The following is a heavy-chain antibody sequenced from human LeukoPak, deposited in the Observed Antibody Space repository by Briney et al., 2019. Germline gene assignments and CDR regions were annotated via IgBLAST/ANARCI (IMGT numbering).Heavy chain of an antibody. Sequence: ASVKVSCKASGYTFTSYYMHWVRQAPGQGLEWMGIINPSGGSTSYAQKFQGRVTMTRDMSTSTVYMELSSLRSEDTAVYYCARLRFLEWLPHPFDYWGQGTLVTVSS. J-gene: IGHJ4*02. CDR3: ARLRFLEWLPHPFDY. V-gene: IGHV1-46*01. CDR1: GYTFTSYY. D-gene: IGHD3-3*01. CDR2: INPSGGST.